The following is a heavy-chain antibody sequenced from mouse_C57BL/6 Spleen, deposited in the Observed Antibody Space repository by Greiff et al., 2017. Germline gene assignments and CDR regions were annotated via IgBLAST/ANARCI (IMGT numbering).Heavy chain of an antibody. CDR2: IHPNSGSN. CDR1: GYTFTSYW. J-gene: IGHJ4*01. CDR3: ARKSTTVVGYAMDY. Sequence: QVQLQQPGAELVKPGASVKLSCKASGYTFTSYWMHWVKQRPGQGLEWIGMIHPNSGSNNYNEKFKSKATLTVDKSASTADMQLSSLTSEDSAVYYCARKSTTVVGYAMDYWGQGTSVTVSS. D-gene: IGHD1-1*01. V-gene: IGHV1-64*01.